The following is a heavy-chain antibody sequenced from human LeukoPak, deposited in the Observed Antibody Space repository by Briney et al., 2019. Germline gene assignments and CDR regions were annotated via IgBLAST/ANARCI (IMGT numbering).Heavy chain of an antibody. D-gene: IGHD3-22*01. CDR2: INPTGGST. CDR1: GYTFISYY. J-gene: IGHJ4*02. Sequence: ASVKVSCKASGYTFISYYMHWVRQAPGQGLEWVGVINPTGGSTRYAEKFQDRVTLTRDTSTSTVYMELSSLRSEDKAVYYCARASYSSGSFDYWGQGSLVTVSS. CDR3: ARASYSSGSFDY. V-gene: IGHV1-46*01.